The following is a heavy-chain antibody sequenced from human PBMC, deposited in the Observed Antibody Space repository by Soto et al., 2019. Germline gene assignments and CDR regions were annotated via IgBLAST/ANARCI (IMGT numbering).Heavy chain of an antibody. CDR1: GYTFTSYG. J-gene: IGHJ5*02. D-gene: IGHD3-3*01. Sequence: ASVKVSCKASGYTFTSYGISWVRLAPGQGLEWMGWISAYNGNTNYAQKLQGRVTMTTDTSTSTAYMELRSLRSDDTAVYYCARVPHTPFGVVHNNWFDPWGQGTLVTVSS. V-gene: IGHV1-18*01. CDR3: ARVPHTPFGVVHNNWFDP. CDR2: ISAYNGNT.